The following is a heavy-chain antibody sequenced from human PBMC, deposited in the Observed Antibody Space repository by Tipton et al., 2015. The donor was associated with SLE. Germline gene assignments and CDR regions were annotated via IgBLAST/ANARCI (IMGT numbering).Heavy chain of an antibody. CDR3: AKDLAGPFDY. CDR1: GGSISSNY. J-gene: IGHJ4*02. V-gene: IGHV4-59*12. CDR2: ISYGGGT. Sequence: TLSLTCSVSGGSISSNYWIWIRQPPGKGLEWIGYISYGGGTNYNPSLKSRVTISVDTSKNDFSLNLSSVTAADTAVYFCAKDLAGPFDYWGQGTLVTVSS. D-gene: IGHD3-16*01.